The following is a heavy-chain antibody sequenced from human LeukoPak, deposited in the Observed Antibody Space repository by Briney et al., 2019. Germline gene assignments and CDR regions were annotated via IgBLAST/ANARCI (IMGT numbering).Heavy chain of an antibody. Sequence: PSDTLSLTCTVSGGSISSSSYYWGWIRQPPGKGLEWIGSTYYSGSTYYNPSLKSRVTICVDTSKNQFSLQRSSVTAADAAVYYRARLLGGGLEGYVIVVVPATTRSPSDAFDIWGQGTMVTVSS. CDR3: ARLLGGGLEGYVIVVVPATTRSPSDAFDI. J-gene: IGHJ3*02. CDR2: TYYSGST. D-gene: IGHD2-2*01. CDR1: GGSISSSSYY. V-gene: IGHV4-39*01.